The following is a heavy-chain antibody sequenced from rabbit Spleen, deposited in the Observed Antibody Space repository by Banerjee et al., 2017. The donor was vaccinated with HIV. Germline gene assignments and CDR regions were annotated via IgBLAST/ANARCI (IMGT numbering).Heavy chain of an antibody. CDR3: ARDLPYYTSTYGSDTYNDL. D-gene: IGHD5-1*01. CDR2: IFSNSTGNT. V-gene: IGHV1S40*01. Sequence: QSLEESGGDLVKPGASLTLTCKASGGDLSRCGISWVRQAPAKGPEWIASIFSNSTGNTYYASWAKGRFTISRTSSTTVTLQMTSLTAADTAAYFCARDLPYYTSTYGSDTYNDLWGQGTLVTVS. CDR1: GGDLSRCG. J-gene: IGHJ4*01.